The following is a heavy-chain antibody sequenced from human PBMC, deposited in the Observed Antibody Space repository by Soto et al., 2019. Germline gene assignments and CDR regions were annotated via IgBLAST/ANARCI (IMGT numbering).Heavy chain of an antibody. Sequence: QVQLVESGGGVVQPGRSLRLSCAASGFTFSSYGMHWVRQAPGKGLEWVAVISYDGSNKYYADSVKGRFTISRDNSKNTLYLQMNSLRAEDTAVYYCARDGDSPKPTDYWGQGTLVTVSS. J-gene: IGHJ4*02. V-gene: IGHV3-30*03. D-gene: IGHD3-22*01. CDR3: ARDGDSPKPTDY. CDR2: ISYDGSNK. CDR1: GFTFSSYG.